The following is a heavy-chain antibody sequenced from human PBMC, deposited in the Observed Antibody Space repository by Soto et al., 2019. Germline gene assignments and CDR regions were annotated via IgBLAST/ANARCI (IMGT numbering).Heavy chain of an antibody. V-gene: IGHV1-2*02. CDR2: INPNSGGT. CDR3: ARVPEYCSGGSRYSLDY. CDR1: GYTFTGYY. J-gene: IGHJ4*02. D-gene: IGHD2-15*01. Sequence: HVQLVQSGAEVKKPGASVKVSCKTSGYTFTGYYMHWVRQAPGQGLEWMGWINPNSGGTNYAQKFQGRVTMTRDTSISTAYMELSRLRSDDTAVYYCARVPEYCSGGSRYSLDYWGQGTLVTVSS.